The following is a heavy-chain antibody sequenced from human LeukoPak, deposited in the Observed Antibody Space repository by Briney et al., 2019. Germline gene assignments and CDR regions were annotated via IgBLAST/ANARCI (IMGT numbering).Heavy chain of an antibody. Sequence: SETLSLTCAVYGGSFSGYYWSWIRQPPGKGLEWIGEINHRGSTNYNPSLKSRVTISVDTSKNQFSMKLSSVTAADTAVYYCARVSLAVIHYYYYGMDVWGKGTTVTVSS. J-gene: IGHJ6*04. CDR1: GGSFSGYY. V-gene: IGHV4-34*01. D-gene: IGHD6-19*01. CDR2: INHRGST. CDR3: ARVSLAVIHYYYYGMDV.